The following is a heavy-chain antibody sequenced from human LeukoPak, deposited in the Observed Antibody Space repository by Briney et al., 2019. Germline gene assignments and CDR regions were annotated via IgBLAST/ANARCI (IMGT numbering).Heavy chain of an antibody. D-gene: IGHD2-15*01. CDR3: ARVVVTGAFSSWFDP. J-gene: IGHJ5*02. CDR2: LHHTGSA. V-gene: IGHV4-39*01. Sequence: PSETLSLTCTVSGGSISNSDYLWGWVRQAPGKGLEWIGSLHHTGSAFYHPSLKSRASVSADTSRNQFSLKLTSATAADTSVYSCARVVVTGAFSSWFDPWGQGILVSVSS. CDR1: GGSISNSDYL.